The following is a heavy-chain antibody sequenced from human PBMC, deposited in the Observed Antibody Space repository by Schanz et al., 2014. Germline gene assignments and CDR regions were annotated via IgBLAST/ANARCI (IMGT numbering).Heavy chain of an antibody. CDR2: VFPNGIT. J-gene: IGHJ2*01. CDR3: ARDTTWRLDL. Sequence: QVQLQESGPGLVKPSQTLSLTCTVSGGSIRSGTYYWSWIRQPAGKALEWVGRVFPNGITNYNPSRKTRVPISRDAPNSRFPRTLTPLTAADTAVYYCARDTTWRLDLWGRGTLVTVSS. D-gene: IGHD1-1*01. V-gene: IGHV4-61*02. CDR1: GGSIRSGTYY.